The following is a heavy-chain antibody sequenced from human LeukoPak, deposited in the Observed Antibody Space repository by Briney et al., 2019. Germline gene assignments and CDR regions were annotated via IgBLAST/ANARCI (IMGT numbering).Heavy chain of an antibody. CDR2: ISPIFGTA. D-gene: IGHD3-3*01. Sequence: SVKVSCKASGGTFSSYAISWVRQAPGQGLEWMGGISPIFGTANYAQKFQGRVTITTDESTSTAYMELSSLRSEDTAVYYCARDSLRFSTGDFDYWGQGTLVTVSS. CDR1: GGTFSSYA. CDR3: ARDSLRFSTGDFDY. J-gene: IGHJ4*02. V-gene: IGHV1-69*05.